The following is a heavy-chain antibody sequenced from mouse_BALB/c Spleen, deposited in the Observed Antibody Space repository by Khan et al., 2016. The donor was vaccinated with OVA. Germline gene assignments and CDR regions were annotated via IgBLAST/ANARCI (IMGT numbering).Heavy chain of an antibody. D-gene: IGHD2-14*01. CDR2: INPRSGYT. Sequence: QVQLKQSGAELARPGASVRMSCKASGYTFTSNTMHWVKKRPGQGLEWIGYINPRSGYTNFNQNFKDKATLTADKSSSTAYMQLSSLTSEDSAVYYCARRTTGYTMDYWGRGTSVTVSS. V-gene: IGHV1-4*01. CDR3: ARRTTGYTMDY. J-gene: IGHJ4*01. CDR1: GYTFTSNT.